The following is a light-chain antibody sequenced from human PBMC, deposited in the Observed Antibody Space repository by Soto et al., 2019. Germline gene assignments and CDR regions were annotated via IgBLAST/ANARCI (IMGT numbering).Light chain of an antibody. CDR1: ESVSSN. CDR3: QQYNSWPPIT. J-gene: IGKJ5*01. CDR2: GAS. Sequence: EVVMTQSPATLSVSPGERATLSCRASESVSSNLAWYQQRPGQAPRLVIYGASTRATGIPARFSGGGSGTEFPLTISSLQSEDFAVYYCQQYNSWPPITFGQGTRLEN. V-gene: IGKV3-15*01.